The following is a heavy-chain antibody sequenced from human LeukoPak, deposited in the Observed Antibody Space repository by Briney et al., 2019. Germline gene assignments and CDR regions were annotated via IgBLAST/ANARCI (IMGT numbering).Heavy chain of an antibody. Sequence: GGSLRLSCAASGFTFSSYAMSWVRQAPGKGLEWVSAISGSGGSTYYADSVKGRFTISRDNSKNTLYLQMYSLRAQDTAVYYCAKPPNYYYDSSGYYYVYWGQGTLVTVSS. D-gene: IGHD3-22*01. CDR1: GFTFSSYA. V-gene: IGHV3-23*01. CDR2: ISGSGGST. J-gene: IGHJ4*02. CDR3: AKPPNYYYDSSGYYYVY.